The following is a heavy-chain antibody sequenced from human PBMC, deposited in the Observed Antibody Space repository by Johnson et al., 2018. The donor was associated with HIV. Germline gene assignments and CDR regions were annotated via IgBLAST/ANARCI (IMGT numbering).Heavy chain of an antibody. CDR3: ARQHDYDSSGQGGGLDI. CDR2: IDWNGGRQ. V-gene: IGHV3-20*04. CDR1: GFTFDDYG. J-gene: IGHJ3*02. Sequence: VQLVESGGGVVRPGGSLRLSCAASGFTFDDYGMSWVRQAPGKGLEWVSGIDWNGGRQGYVDSVKGRFTISRDNAKNSLYLEMNNLRAEDTALYYCARQHDYDSSGQGGGLDIWGQGTMVTVSS. D-gene: IGHD3-22*01.